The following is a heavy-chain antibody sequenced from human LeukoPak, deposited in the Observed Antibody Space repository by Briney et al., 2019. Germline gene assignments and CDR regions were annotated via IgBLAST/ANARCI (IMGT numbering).Heavy chain of an antibody. Sequence: SGGSLRLSCAASGFTFSSYEMNWVRQAPGKGLEWVSYISSSGSTTYYADSVKGRFTISRDNAENSLYQQMNSLRAEDTAVYYCAELGITMIGGVWGKGTTVTISS. CDR1: GFTFSSYE. V-gene: IGHV3-48*03. CDR2: ISSSGSTT. D-gene: IGHD3-10*02. CDR3: AELGITMIGGV. J-gene: IGHJ6*04.